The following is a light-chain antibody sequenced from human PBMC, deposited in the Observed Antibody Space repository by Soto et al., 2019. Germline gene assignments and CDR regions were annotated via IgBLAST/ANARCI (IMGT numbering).Light chain of an antibody. J-gene: IGKJ1*01. CDR3: QQYSGYSRT. V-gene: IGKV1-5*03. CDR1: QSISSW. Sequence: DIQMTQSPSTLSASVGDRVTITCRASQSISSWLAWYQQKPGKAPKLLIYKASSLESGAPSRFSGSGSGTEFTLTISSLQPDDVATYYCQQYSGYSRTFGQGTKV. CDR2: KAS.